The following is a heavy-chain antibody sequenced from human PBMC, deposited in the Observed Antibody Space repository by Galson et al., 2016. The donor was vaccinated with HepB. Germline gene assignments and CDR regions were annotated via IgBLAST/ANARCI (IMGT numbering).Heavy chain of an antibody. J-gene: IGHJ4*02. Sequence: SLRLSCAASGFTFSRYDMHWVRQAPGKGPEWVSTFGDGGDIYYADSVKGRFTISRDNSRNTLYLQMNSLRADDTAVYYCAGVPSGKRLDYWGQGTLVTVSS. CDR3: AGVPSGKRLDY. V-gene: IGHV3-53*01. D-gene: IGHD4-23*01. CDR1: GFTFSRYD. CDR2: FGDGGDI.